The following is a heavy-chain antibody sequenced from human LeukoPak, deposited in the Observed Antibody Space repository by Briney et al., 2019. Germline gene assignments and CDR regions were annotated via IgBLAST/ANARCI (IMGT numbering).Heavy chain of an antibody. CDR2: IYHSGST. D-gene: IGHD3-10*01. V-gene: IGHV4-30-2*01. Sequence: SETLSLTCTVSGGSISSGGYYWSWIRQPPGKGLEWIGYIYHSGSTYYNPSLKSRVTISVDRSKNQFSLKLSSVTAADTAVYYCARDVMVRGVIDYWGQGTLVTVSS. J-gene: IGHJ4*02. CDR1: GGSISSGGYY. CDR3: ARDVMVRGVIDY.